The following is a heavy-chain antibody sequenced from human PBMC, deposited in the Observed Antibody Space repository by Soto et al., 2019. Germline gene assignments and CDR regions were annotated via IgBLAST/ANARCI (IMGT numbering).Heavy chain of an antibody. D-gene: IGHD4-17*01. CDR2: INPNCGGT. J-gene: IGHJ4*02. Sequence: QVQLVQSGAEVKKPGASVKVSCKASGYTFTGYYMHWVRQAPGQGLGWMGWINPNCGGTNYAQKLQGRLPKTRDTSLATAYKGLSRRRAHDKAVFCGGRGGGAGYGVGYWGQGTLVTVSS. V-gene: IGHV1-2*02. CDR1: GYTFTGYY. CDR3: GRGGGAGYGVGY.